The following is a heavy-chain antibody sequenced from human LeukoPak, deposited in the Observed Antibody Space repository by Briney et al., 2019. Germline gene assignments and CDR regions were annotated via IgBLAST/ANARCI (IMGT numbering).Heavy chain of an antibody. V-gene: IGHV3-30-3*01. D-gene: IGHD6-13*01. CDR3: AKDLYGQQLVY. CDR2: ISYDGSNK. CDR1: GFTFSSYA. Sequence: GRSLRLSCAASGFTFSSYAMHWVRQAPGKGLEWVAVISYDGSNKYYADSVKGRFTISRDNSKNTLYLQMNSLRAEDTAVYYCAKDLYGQQLVYWGQGTLVTVSS. J-gene: IGHJ4*02.